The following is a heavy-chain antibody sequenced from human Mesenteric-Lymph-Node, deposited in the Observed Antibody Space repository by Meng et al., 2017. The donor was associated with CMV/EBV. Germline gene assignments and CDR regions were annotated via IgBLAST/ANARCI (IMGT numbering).Heavy chain of an antibody. V-gene: IGHV3-66*03. CDR1: GFTVSSNY. J-gene: IGHJ4*02. CDR3: ARDETSYGPLDH. Sequence: GESLKISCAASGFTVSSNYMSWVRQAPGKGLEWVSVIYSCGSTYYADSVKGRFTISRDNSKNTLYLQMNSLRAEDTAVYYCARDETSYGPLDHWGQGTLVTVSS. CDR2: IYSCGST. D-gene: IGHD3-16*01.